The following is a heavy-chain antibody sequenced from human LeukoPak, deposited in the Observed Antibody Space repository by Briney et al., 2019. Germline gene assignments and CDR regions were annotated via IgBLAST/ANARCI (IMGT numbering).Heavy chain of an antibody. D-gene: IGHD3-3*01. V-gene: IGHV4-61*02. Sequence: PSETLSLTCTVSGGSISSGSYYWSWIRQPAGKGLEWIGRIYTSGSTNYNPSLKSRVTISVDTSKSQFSLKLSSVTAADTAVYYCARDPSGPYYDFWSGYYHNGMDVWGQGTTVTVSS. CDR3: ARDPSGPYYDFWSGYYHNGMDV. CDR2: IYTSGST. J-gene: IGHJ6*02. CDR1: GGSISSGSYY.